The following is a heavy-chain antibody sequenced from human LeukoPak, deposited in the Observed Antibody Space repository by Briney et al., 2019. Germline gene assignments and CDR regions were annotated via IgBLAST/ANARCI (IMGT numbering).Heavy chain of an antibody. CDR3: ARDQSGEWELVSGWWFDP. V-gene: IGHV1-46*01. CDR2: INPSGGST. J-gene: IGHJ5*02. D-gene: IGHD1-26*01. CDR1: GYTFTGYY. Sequence: GASVKVSCKASGYTFTGYYMHWVRQAPGQGLEWMGIINPSGGSTSYAQKFQGRVTMTRDMSTSTDYVELSSLRSEDTAVYYCARDQSGEWELVSGWWFDPWGQGTLVTVSS.